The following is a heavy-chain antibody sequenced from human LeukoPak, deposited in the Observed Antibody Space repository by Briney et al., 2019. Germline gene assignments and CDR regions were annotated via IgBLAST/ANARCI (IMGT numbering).Heavy chain of an antibody. CDR2: IYYSGST. J-gene: IGHJ4*02. V-gene: IGHV4-39*01. CDR1: GGSISSSSYY. Sequence: PSETLSLTCTVSGGSISSSSYYWGWIRQPLGKGLEWIGSIYYSGSTYYNPSLKSRVTISVDTSKNQFSLKLSSVTAADTAVYYCARPNSSGYYPTLWGQGTLVTVSS. CDR3: ARPNSSGYYPTL. D-gene: IGHD3-22*01.